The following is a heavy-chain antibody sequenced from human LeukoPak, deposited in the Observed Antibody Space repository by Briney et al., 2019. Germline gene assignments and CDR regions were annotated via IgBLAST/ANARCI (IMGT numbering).Heavy chain of an antibody. CDR3: ARGRNTGRQFYFDY. Sequence: GGSLRLSCAASGFTFSSSGMGWVRQAPGKGLECVSPITGSGGTTSYTDSVKGRFTISRDNSKNTLYLQMNSLRAEDTAVYYCARGRNTGRQFYFDYWGQGTLVTVAS. J-gene: IGHJ4*02. D-gene: IGHD5-18*01. CDR1: GFTFSSSG. CDR2: ITGSGGTT. V-gene: IGHV3-23*01.